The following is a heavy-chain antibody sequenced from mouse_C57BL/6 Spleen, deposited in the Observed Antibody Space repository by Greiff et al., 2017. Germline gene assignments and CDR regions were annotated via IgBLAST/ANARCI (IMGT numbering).Heavy chain of an antibody. CDR1: GYTFTSYW. J-gene: IGHJ4*01. V-gene: IGHV1-55*01. CDR2: IYPGSGST. D-gene: IGHD2-4*01. CDR3: ARANYDYDVGAMDY. Sequence: VQLQQPGAELVKPGASVKMSCKASGYTFTSYWITWVKQRAGQGLEWIGDIYPGSGSTNYNEKFKSKATLTVDTSSSTAYMQLSSLTSEDSAVYYCARANYDYDVGAMDYWGQGTSVTVSS.